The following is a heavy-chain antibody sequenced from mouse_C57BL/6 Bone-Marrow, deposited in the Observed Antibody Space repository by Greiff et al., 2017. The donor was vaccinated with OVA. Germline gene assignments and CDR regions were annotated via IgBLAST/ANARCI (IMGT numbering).Heavy chain of an antibody. Sequence: EVMLVESGEGLAKPGGSLKLSCAASGFTFSSYAMSWVRQTPEKRLEWVAYISSGGDYIYYADTVKGRFTISRDNARNTLYLQMSSLKSEDTAMYYCTRGGYYSAYWGQGTLVTVSA. CDR2: ISSGGDYI. D-gene: IGHD2-12*01. CDR3: TRGGYYSAY. V-gene: IGHV5-9-1*02. J-gene: IGHJ3*01. CDR1: GFTFSSYA.